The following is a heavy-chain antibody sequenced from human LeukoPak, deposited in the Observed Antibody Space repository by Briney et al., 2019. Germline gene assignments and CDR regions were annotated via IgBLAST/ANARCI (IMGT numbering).Heavy chain of an antibody. CDR3: ARRITGTTSDSFDY. V-gene: IGHV4-39*01. D-gene: IGHD1-20*01. CDR1: GGSISSSSYY. J-gene: IGHJ4*02. CDR2: ISYSGNT. Sequence: SETLSLTCTVSGGSISSSSYYWGWIRQPPGTGLEWLGSISYSGNTYYYPSLRSRVTISADTSKNQFSLKLTSVTAADTAVYYCARRITGTTSDSFDYWGQGTLVTVSS.